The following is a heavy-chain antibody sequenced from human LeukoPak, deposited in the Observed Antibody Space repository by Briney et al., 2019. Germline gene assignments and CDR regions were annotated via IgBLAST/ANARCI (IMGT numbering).Heavy chain of an antibody. CDR3: ARGLDY. CDR1: GFSFRNYE. J-gene: IGHJ4*02. CDR2: ISTRGTI. Sequence: GGSLRLSCTASGFSFRNYEMNWVRQAPGKGLEWVSYISTRGTIYYADPVKGRFTISRDDAKNSLYLQMNSLRAEDTAVYYCARGLDYWGQGTLVTVSS. V-gene: IGHV3-48*03.